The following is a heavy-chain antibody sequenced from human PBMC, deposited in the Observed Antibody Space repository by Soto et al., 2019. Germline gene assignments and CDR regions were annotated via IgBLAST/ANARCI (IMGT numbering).Heavy chain of an antibody. CDR2: ISYDGSNK. CDR1: GFTFSSYA. Sequence: GGSLRLSCAASGFTFSSYAMHWVRQAPGKGLEWVAVISYDGSNKYYADSVKGRFTISRDNSKNTLYLQMNSLRAEDTAVYYCASSTWIQLWFEFDYWGQGTQVTVSS. J-gene: IGHJ4*02. D-gene: IGHD5-18*01. V-gene: IGHV3-30-3*01. CDR3: ASSTWIQLWFEFDY.